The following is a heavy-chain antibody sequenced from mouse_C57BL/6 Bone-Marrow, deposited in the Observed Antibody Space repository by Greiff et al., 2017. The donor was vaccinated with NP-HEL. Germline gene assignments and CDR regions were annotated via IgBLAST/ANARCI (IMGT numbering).Heavy chain of an antibody. D-gene: IGHD2-4*01. CDR3: ARWDYDYDEDWYFDV. V-gene: IGHV1-76*01. CDR1: GYTFTDYY. Sequence: QVQLKESGAELVRPGASVKLSCKASGYTFTDYYINWVKQRPGQGLEWIARIYPGSGNTYYNEKFKGKATLNAEKSSSTAYMPLSSLTSEDSAVYFCARWDYDYDEDWYFDVWGTGTTVTVSS. CDR2: IYPGSGNT. J-gene: IGHJ1*03.